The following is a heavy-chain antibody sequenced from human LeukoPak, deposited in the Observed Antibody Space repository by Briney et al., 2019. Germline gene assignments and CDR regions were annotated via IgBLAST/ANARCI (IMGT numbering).Heavy chain of an antibody. CDR2: ITRSSSDI. Sequence: GGSLRLSCVASGFTFSDFNMNWVRQAPGKGLEWVSSITRSSSDIYYADSVKGRFTISRDDAKSSLYLQVNSLRVEDTAVYYCARGPASGSYYNSGYWGQGTLVTVSS. CDR3: ARGPASGSYYNSGY. J-gene: IGHJ4*02. D-gene: IGHD3-10*01. V-gene: IGHV3-21*01. CDR1: GFTFSDFN.